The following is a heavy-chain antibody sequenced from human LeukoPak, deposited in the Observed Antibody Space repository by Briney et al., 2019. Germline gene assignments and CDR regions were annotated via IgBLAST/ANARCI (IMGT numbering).Heavy chain of an antibody. CDR3: AVLRYFDWPKGFDP. Sequence: PGGSLRLSCAASGFTFSSYWMSWVRQAPGKGLEWVAVISYDGSNKYYADSVKGRFTISRDNSKNTLYLQMNSLRAEDTAVYYCAVLRYFDWPKGFDPWGQGTLVTVSS. V-gene: IGHV3-30*03. D-gene: IGHD3-9*01. CDR1: GFTFSSYW. CDR2: ISYDGSNK. J-gene: IGHJ5*02.